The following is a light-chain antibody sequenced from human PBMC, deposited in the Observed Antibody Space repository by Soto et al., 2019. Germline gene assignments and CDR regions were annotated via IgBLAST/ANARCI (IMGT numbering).Light chain of an antibody. CDR3: SSYTNHNTRV. V-gene: IGLV2-14*01. J-gene: IGLJ3*02. CDR1: SSDVGAFHD. CDR2: DVD. Sequence: QSALTQPASVSGSPGQSITISCTGTSSDVGAFHDVSWYQQHPGKAPKLMIYDVDNRPSGISDRFSGSKSGNTASLTISGLQPEDEGDYSCSSYTNHNTRVFGGGTKVTVL.